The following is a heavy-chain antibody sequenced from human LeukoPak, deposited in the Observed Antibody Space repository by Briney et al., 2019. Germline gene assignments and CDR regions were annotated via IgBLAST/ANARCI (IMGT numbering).Heavy chain of an antibody. V-gene: IGHV4-59*08. Sequence: SETLSLTCTVSGGSVTNYYWSWIRQPPGKGLECIGYIYPSGSTNYNPSLKSRVTISVDTSRDQFSLKLSSVTAADTAVYYCARLLRVTTVGPDLYYFDYWGQGTLVTVSS. CDR1: GGSVTNYY. D-gene: IGHD4-17*01. CDR3: ARLLRVTTVGPDLYYFDY. CDR2: IYPSGST. J-gene: IGHJ4*02.